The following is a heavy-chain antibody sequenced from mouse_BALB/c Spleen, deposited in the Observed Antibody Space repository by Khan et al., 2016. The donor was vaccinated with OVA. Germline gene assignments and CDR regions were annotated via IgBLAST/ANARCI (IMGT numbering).Heavy chain of an antibody. CDR2: ISYSGST. V-gene: IGHV3-2*02. J-gene: IGHJ3*01. CDR1: GYSITSDYA. CDR3: ARGPYYGSSWFAY. Sequence: EVQLQESGPGLVKPSQSLSLTCTVTGYSITSDYAWNWIRQFPGNKLEWMGYISYSGSTSYNPSLKSRISITRDTSKNQFFLQLNSVTTEDTATYYWARGPYYGSSWFAYWGQGTLVTFFA. D-gene: IGHD1-1*01.